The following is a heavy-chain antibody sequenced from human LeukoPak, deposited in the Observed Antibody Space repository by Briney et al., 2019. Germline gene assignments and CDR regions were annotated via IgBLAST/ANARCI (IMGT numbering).Heavy chain of an antibody. Sequence: PGGSLRLSCAASGFTFSSYAMSWVRQAPGKGLEWGSAISGSGGSTYYADSVKGRFTISRDNSKNTLYLQMNSLRAEDTAVYYCAKSTGGLPALSLFDYWGQGTLVTVSS. CDR3: AKSTGGLPALSLFDY. CDR1: GFTFSSYA. J-gene: IGHJ4*02. D-gene: IGHD2-8*02. V-gene: IGHV3-23*01. CDR2: ISGSGGST.